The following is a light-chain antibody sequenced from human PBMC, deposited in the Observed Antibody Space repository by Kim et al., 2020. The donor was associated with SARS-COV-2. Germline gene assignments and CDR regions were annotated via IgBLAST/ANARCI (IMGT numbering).Light chain of an antibody. Sequence: GDRVTITCRASQDIRNDLGWYQQNPGRAPKRLIYGASSLQSGVPSRFSGSGSGTEFPLTISSLQPEDFATYFCLQHNTYPITLGQGTRLEIK. CDR3: LQHNTYPIT. V-gene: IGKV1-17*01. J-gene: IGKJ5*01. CDR1: QDIRND. CDR2: GAS.